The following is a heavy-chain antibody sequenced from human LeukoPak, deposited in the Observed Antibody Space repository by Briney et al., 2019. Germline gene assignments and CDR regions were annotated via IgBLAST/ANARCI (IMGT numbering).Heavy chain of an antibody. CDR2: IYYTGIT. CDR1: GGSISGYY. Sequence: SETLSLTCTVSGGSISGYYWSWIRQSPGKGLEWIGYIYYTGITAYNPSLGSRVTISVDRSNTQFSLRLTSVTAADTAVYYCARLHSSRAEEFDPWGQGTLVTVSS. CDR3: ARLHSSRAEEFDP. V-gene: IGHV4-59*01. J-gene: IGHJ5*02.